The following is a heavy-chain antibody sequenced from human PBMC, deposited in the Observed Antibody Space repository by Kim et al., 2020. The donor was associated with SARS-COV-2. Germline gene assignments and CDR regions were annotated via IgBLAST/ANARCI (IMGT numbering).Heavy chain of an antibody. J-gene: IGHJ4*02. CDR3: AKKDYYDSSWYYTPDS. CDR1: GFTFDSYA. D-gene: IGHD3-22*01. Sequence: GGSLRLSCAAAGFTFDSYAMSWVRQAPGKGPEWVSGISGSGGSTDYADSVKGRFTISKDNSKNTLYLQMNSLRAEDTAVYYCAKKDYYDSSWYYTPDSWGQGTLVTVSS. CDR2: ISGSGGST. V-gene: IGHV3-23*01.